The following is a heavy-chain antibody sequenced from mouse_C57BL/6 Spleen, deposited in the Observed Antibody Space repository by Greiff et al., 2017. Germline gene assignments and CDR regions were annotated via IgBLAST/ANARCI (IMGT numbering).Heavy chain of an antibody. CDR3: ARAGIYYGNPGAMDY. Sequence: ESGPGLVKPSQSLSLTCSVTGYSITSGYYWNWIRQFPGNKLEWMGYISYDGSNNYNPSLKNRISITRDTSKNQFFLKLNSVTTEDTATYYCARAGIYYGNPGAMDYWGQGTSVTVSS. CDR1: GYSITSGYY. D-gene: IGHD2-1*01. J-gene: IGHJ4*01. V-gene: IGHV3-6*01. CDR2: ISYDGSN.